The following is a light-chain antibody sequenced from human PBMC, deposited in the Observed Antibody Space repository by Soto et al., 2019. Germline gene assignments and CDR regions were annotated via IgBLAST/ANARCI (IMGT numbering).Light chain of an antibody. CDR1: QRINIH. J-gene: IGKJ1*01. CDR2: AAS. V-gene: IGKV1-39*01. CDR3: QQSYITPLA. Sequence: DIQMTQSPSSLSASVGDRVTITCRASQRINIHLNWYQQKLGRAPDLLIYAASSLQEGVPSRFSGSGSGTDFTLTISSVQPEDFATYYCQQSYITPLAFGQGTK.